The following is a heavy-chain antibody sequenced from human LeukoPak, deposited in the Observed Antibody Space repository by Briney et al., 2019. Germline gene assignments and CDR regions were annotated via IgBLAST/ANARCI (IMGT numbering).Heavy chain of an antibody. CDR3: ARVLGPPQNFDY. V-gene: IGHV1-18*01. Sequence: GASVKVSCKASGYTFTSYAMHWVRQAPGQGLEWMGWISAYNGNTNYAQKLQGRVTMTTDTSTSTAYMELRSLRSDDTAVYYCARVLGPPQNFDYWGQGTLVTVSS. J-gene: IGHJ4*02. CDR1: GYTFTSYA. CDR2: ISAYNGNT. D-gene: IGHD1-14*01.